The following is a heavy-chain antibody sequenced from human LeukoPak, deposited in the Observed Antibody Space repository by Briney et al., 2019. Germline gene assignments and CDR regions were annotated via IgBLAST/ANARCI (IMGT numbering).Heavy chain of an antibody. D-gene: IGHD6-13*01. CDR1: GGSISSYY. V-gene: IGHV4-59*12. J-gene: IGHJ4*02. CDR3: ARVAAAGMI. CDR2: IYYSGST. Sequence: SETLSLTCTVSGGSISSYYWSWIRQPPGKGLEWIGYIYYSGSTNYNPSLKSRVTISVDTSKSQFSLKTSSVTVADTAVYYCARVAAAGMIWGQGTLVTVSS.